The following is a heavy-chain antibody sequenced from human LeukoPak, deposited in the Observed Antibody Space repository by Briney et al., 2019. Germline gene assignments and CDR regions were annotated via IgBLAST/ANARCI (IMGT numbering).Heavy chain of an antibody. J-gene: IGHJ4*02. CDR3: AKGGGSYYDFWSGYHALDY. Sequence: QPGRSLRRSCAASGFTFSSYGMHWVRQAPGKGLEWVAVISYDGSNKYYADSVKGRFTISRDNSKNTLYLQMNSLRAEDTAVYYCAKGGGSYYDFWSGYHALDYWGQGTLVTVSS. CDR1: GFTFSSYG. V-gene: IGHV3-30*18. D-gene: IGHD3-3*01. CDR2: ISYDGSNK.